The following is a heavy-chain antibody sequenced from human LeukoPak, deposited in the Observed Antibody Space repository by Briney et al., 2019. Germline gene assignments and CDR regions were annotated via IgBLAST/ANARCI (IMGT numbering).Heavy chain of an antibody. CDR2: ISNSGTT. V-gene: IGHV4-31*11. CDR1: GDSVSSGGYY. J-gene: IGHJ3*02. D-gene: IGHD2-21*02. Sequence: SQTLSLTCAVSGDSVSSGGYYWTWIRQHPGKGLEWIGYISNSGTTSYSPSLKSRVSISVDTSNNQFSLRLSSVTAADTAVYYCARDVVVTSSPDAFDIWAKGPWSPSLQ. CDR3: ARDVVVTSSPDAFDI.